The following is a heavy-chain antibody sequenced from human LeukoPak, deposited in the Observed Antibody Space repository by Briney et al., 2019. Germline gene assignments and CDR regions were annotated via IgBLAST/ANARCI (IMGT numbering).Heavy chain of an antibody. D-gene: IGHD1-14*01. J-gene: IGHJ6*02. CDR3: AKDPLSPEYYYYYYGMDV. CDR2: ISGSGGST. V-gene: IGHV3-23*01. Sequence: GGSLRLSCAASGFIFSSYAMSWVRQAPGKGLEWVSAISGSGGSTYYADSVKGRFTTSRDNSKNTLYLQMNSLRAEDTAVYYCAKDPLSPEYYYYYYGMDVRGQGTTVTVSS. CDR1: GFIFSSYA.